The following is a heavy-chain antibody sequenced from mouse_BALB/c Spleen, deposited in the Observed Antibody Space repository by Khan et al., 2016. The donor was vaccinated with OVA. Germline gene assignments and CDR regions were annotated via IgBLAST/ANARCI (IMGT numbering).Heavy chain of an antibody. CDR1: GYSITSDYA. Sequence: EVQLQESGPGLVKPSQSLSLTCTVTGYSITSDYAWNWIQQFPGNKLAWMGYISYSGSTGYNPSLKSRLSITRDTSNNQFFLQLNSVTTEDTATYYCARRYYYGHWYFDVWGAGTTVTVSS. J-gene: IGHJ1*01. V-gene: IGHV3-2*02. CDR2: ISYSGST. CDR3: ARRYYYGHWYFDV. D-gene: IGHD1-1*01.